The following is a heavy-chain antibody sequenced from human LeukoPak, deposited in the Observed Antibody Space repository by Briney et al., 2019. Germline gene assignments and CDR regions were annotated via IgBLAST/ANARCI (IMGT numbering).Heavy chain of an antibody. CDR3: TSRVAAAGKDYFDY. D-gene: IGHD6-13*01. J-gene: IGHJ4*02. Sequence: GGSLRLSCAASGFTFSGSAMHWVRQASGKGLEWVGRIRSKANSYATAYAASVKGRFTISRDDSKNTAYLQMNSLKTEDTAVYYCTSRVAAAGKDYFDYWGQGTLVTVSS. CDR2: IRSKANSYAT. V-gene: IGHV3-73*01. CDR1: GFTFSGSA.